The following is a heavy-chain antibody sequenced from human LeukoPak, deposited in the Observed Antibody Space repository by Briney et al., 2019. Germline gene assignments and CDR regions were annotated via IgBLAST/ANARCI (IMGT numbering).Heavy chain of an antibody. Sequence: GGSLRLSCAASGFTFSNYSMNWVRQAPGKGLEWVSSISSSSSYIYYADSVKGRFTISRDNAKKSLYLQMNSLGAEDTAVYYCARDYDILTGYFRGGFDYWGQGTLVTVSS. V-gene: IGHV3-21*04. CDR2: ISSSSSYI. J-gene: IGHJ4*02. CDR1: GFTFSNYS. CDR3: ARDYDILTGYFRGGFDY. D-gene: IGHD3-9*01.